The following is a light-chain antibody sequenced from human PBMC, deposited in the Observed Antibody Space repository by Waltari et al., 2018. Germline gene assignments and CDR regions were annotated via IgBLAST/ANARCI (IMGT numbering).Light chain of an antibody. J-gene: IGLJ3*02. Sequence: QTVLTQESSLSESPGGVVTLPCACSSGQVSTTSPAPWYQQTPGQSPRTLVYKGNGRSSGVPDRFSGSILGNKAALTITGAQADDESDYYCSMYMGSGIWVFGGGTKLTVL. V-gene: IGLV8-61*01. CDR1: SGQVSTTSP. CDR3: SMYMGSGIWV. CDR2: KGN.